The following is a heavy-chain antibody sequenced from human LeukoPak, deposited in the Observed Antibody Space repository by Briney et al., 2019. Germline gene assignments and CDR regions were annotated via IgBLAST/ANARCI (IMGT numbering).Heavy chain of an antibody. CDR2: ISGSGDDT. J-gene: IGHJ4*02. V-gene: IGHV3-23*01. Sequence: PGGSLRLSCAASGFTFSSYTMNWIRQAPGKGLEWVSGISGSGDDTYYADSVKGRFTISRDNSKYTLFLQMNSLRAEDTAVYYCAKDLGDFWTGSDYWGQGTLVTVSS. D-gene: IGHD3-3*01. CDR1: GFTFSSYT. CDR3: AKDLGDFWTGSDY.